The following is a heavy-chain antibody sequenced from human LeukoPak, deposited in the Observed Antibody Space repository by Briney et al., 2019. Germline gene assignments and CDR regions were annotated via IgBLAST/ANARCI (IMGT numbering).Heavy chain of an antibody. CDR1: GFTLSSDA. CDR2: ISGSGGST. J-gene: IGHJ5*02. V-gene: IGHV3-23*01. CDR3: AKDGGSAWYTA. D-gene: IGHD6-19*01. Sequence: GGSLRLSCAPSGFTLSSDAMSWVGQAAGEGLEWVAAISGSGGSTYYADSVKGRFTISRDNSKKTLYLQMNRLRAEDTAVHYRAKDGGSAWYTASGQGTPVTVSS.